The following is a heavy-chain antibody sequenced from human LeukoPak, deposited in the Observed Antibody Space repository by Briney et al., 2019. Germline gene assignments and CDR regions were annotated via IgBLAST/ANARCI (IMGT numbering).Heavy chain of an antibody. CDR1: GGSFSGYY. V-gene: IGHV4-34*01. Sequence: PSETLSLTCAVYGGSFSGYYWSWIRQPPGKGLEWIGEINHSGSTTYNPSLKSRVTISVDTSKNQFSLKLSSVTAADTAVYYCARSGSGSSWYVNWFDPRGQGTLVTVSS. D-gene: IGHD6-13*01. CDR2: INHSGST. CDR3: ARSGSGSSWYVNWFDP. J-gene: IGHJ5*02.